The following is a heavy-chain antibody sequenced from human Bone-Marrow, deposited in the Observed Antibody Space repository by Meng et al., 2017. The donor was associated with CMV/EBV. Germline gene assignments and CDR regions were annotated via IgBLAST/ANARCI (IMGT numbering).Heavy chain of an antibody. J-gene: IGHJ5*02. D-gene: IGHD3-3*01. Sequence: YWIGWVRQMPGKGLEWMGIIYPGASDTRYSPSFQGQVTISADKSISTAYLQWSSLKASDTAMYYCARAGDGTYYDFWSGYQIDDWFDPWGQGTLVTVSS. V-gene: IGHV5-51*01. CDR3: ARAGDGTYYDFWSGYQIDDWFDP. CDR2: IYPGASDT. CDR1: YW.